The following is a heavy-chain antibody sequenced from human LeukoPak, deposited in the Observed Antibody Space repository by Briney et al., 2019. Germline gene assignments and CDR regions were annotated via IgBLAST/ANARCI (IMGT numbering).Heavy chain of an antibody. V-gene: IGHV3-48*03. CDR2: MSRGGNTI. CDR1: GFTFSNNE. Sequence: GGSLRLSCAASGFTFSNNEMNWVRQAPGKGLEWVSYMSRGGNTIYYSDSVKGRFTISRDDSKNTLYLQMNSLRPEDTAVYYCAGHFGAWHYFDYWGQGTLVTVSS. CDR3: AGHFGAWHYFDY. D-gene: IGHD3-3*01. J-gene: IGHJ4*02.